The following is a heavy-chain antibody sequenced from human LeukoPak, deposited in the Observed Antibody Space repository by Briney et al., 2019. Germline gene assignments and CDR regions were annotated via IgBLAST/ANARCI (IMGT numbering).Heavy chain of an antibody. CDR3: ARRDYSGSYPFDY. V-gene: IGHV3-23*01. CDR1: GFTFSSYA. J-gene: IGHJ4*02. D-gene: IGHD1-26*01. CDR2: ISGSGGST. Sequence: GGSLRLSCAASGFTFSSYAMSWVRQAPGKGLEWVSAISGSGGSTYYADSAKGRFTISRDNAKNSLYLQMSSLRAEDTAVYFCARRDYSGSYPFDYWGQGTQVTVAS.